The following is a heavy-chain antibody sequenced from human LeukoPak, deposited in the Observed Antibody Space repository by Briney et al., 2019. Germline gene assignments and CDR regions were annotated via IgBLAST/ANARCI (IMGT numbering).Heavy chain of an antibody. D-gene: IGHD2-2*01. Sequence: ASVKVSCKASGYTFTSYYMHWVRQAPGQGLEWMGIINPSGGSTSYAQKFQGRVTMTRDTSTSTVCMELSSLRSEDTAVYYCARDPDGYCSSTSCYPVFDYWGQGTLITVSS. CDR2: INPSGGST. J-gene: IGHJ4*02. V-gene: IGHV1-46*01. CDR3: ARDPDGYCSSTSCYPVFDY. CDR1: GYTFTSYY.